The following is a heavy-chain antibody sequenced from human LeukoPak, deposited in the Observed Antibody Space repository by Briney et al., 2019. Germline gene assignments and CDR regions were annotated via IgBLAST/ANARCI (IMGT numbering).Heavy chain of an antibody. D-gene: IGHD2-8*02. CDR1: SGSITNYY. V-gene: IGHV4-59*08. CDR2: IYYNGYT. CDR3: ARRSWSQRVFDY. J-gene: IGHJ4*02. Sequence: PSETLSLTCTVSSGSITNYYWSWIRQPPGKGLELIGFIYYNGYTNYNPSLKSRVTMSVDTSKNQLSLTVRSVTAADTAVYHCARRSWSQRVFDYWGQGTPVTVSS.